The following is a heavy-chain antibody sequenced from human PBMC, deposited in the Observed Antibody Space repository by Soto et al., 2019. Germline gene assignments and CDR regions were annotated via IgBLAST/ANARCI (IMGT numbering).Heavy chain of an antibody. J-gene: IGHJ4*02. D-gene: IGHD1-7*01. V-gene: IGHV4-31*03. CDR3: ARAMTAGTTFLDY. CDR1: GGSISSGGYY. CDR2: IYYSGST. Sequence: SETLSLTCTVSGGSISSGGYYWSWIRQHPGKGLEWIGYIYYSGSTYYNPSLKSRVTISVDTSKNQFSLKLSSVTDAETAVYYCARAMTAGTTFLDYWGQGTPVTVSS.